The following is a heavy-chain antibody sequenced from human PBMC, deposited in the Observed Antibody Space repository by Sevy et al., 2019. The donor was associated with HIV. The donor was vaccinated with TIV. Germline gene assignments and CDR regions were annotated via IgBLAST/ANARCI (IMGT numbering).Heavy chain of an antibody. J-gene: IGHJ4*02. CDR2: ISGSGSTI. CDR1: GFIFSDYY. Sequence: GGSLRLSCAASGFIFSDYYMSWIRQAPGKGLEWVSYISGSGSTIYYTDSVKGRFTISRDNAKDSLYLQMNSLRAEDTAVYYCARAGGSWALRYWGQGSLVTVSS. CDR3: ARAGGSWALRY. D-gene: IGHD1-26*01. V-gene: IGHV3-11*01.